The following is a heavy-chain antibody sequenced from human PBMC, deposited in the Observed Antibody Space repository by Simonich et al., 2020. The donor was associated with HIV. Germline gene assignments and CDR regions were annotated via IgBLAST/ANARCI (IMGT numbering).Heavy chain of an antibody. CDR2: MNPNRANT. J-gene: IGHJ3*02. D-gene: IGHD3-22*01. CDR1: GYSFTRYD. CDR3: ARALKYYYDSSGSISDAFDI. Sequence: QVQLVQSGAEVKEPGASVKVSCKASGYSFTRYDINWVRQATGQGLEWMGWMNPNRANTGYAKKFQGRVTLTRNTSRSTAYMELNSLRSEDTAVYYCARALKYYYDSSGSISDAFDIWGQGTMVTVSS. V-gene: IGHV1-8*01.